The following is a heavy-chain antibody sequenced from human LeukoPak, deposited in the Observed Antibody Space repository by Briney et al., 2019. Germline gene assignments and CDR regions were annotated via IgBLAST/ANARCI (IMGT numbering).Heavy chain of an antibody. CDR1: GGTFSSYT. Sequence: ASVKVSCKASGGTFSSYTISWVRQAPGQRLEWMGRIIPILGIANYAQKFQGRVTITADKSTSTAYMELSSLRSEDTAVYYCARHITLYAFDIWGQGTMVTVSS. V-gene: IGHV1-69*02. D-gene: IGHD2-21*01. CDR2: IIPILGIA. CDR3: ARHITLYAFDI. J-gene: IGHJ3*02.